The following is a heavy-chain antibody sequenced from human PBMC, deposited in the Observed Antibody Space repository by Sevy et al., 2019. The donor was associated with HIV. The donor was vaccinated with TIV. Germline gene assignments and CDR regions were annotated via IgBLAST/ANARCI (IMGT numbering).Heavy chain of an antibody. CDR2: ISYDGSNK. Sequence: GGSLRLSCAASGFTFSSYAMHWVRQAPGKGLEWVAVISYDGSNKYYADSVKGRFTISRDNSKNTLYLQMNSMRAEDTAEYYCAGGYSYGDSGDYGMDVWGQGTTVTVSS. CDR1: GFTFSSYA. V-gene: IGHV3-30-3*01. D-gene: IGHD5-18*01. CDR3: AGGYSYGDSGDYGMDV. J-gene: IGHJ6*02.